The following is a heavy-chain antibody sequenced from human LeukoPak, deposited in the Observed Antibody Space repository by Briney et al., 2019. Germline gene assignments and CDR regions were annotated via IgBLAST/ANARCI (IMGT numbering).Heavy chain of an antibody. CDR3: ARGSASNWPVDI. J-gene: IGHJ4*02. CDR2: IIPVFGTP. V-gene: IGHV1-69*01. CDR1: GGSFISYA. D-gene: IGHD6-13*01. Sequence: GSSVKVSCKASGGSFISYAISWARQAPGQGLEWMGGIIPVFGTPKYAQEFQGRVTITAEEPTTTAYMELSRLTSKDTAMYYCARGSASNWPVDIWGQGTLVTVSS.